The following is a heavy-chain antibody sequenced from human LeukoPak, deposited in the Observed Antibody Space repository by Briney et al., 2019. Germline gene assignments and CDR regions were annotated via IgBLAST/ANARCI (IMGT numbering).Heavy chain of an antibody. CDR1: VGSFSGYY. CDR2: INHSGST. D-gene: IGHD3-10*01. CDR3: ARGYYGSGSHCCHMDV. Sequence: PSETLSLTCAVYVGSFSGYYWSWIRQPPGKGLEWIGEINHSGSTNYNSSLKSRVTISVDTSKNQFSMKLSSVTAADTAVYYCARGYYGSGSHCCHMDVWGKGTTITVS. V-gene: IGHV4-34*01. J-gene: IGHJ6*03.